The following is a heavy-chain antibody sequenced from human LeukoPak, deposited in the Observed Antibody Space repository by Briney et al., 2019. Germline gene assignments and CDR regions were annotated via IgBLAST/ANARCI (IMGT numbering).Heavy chain of an antibody. CDR3: AKQRSGSFDY. D-gene: IGHD3-10*01. V-gene: IGHV3-23*01. CDR1: GFTFSSYA. J-gene: IGHJ4*02. CDR2: ITSDGGST. Sequence: GGSLRLSCAVSGFTFSSYAMSWVRQAPEKGLEWVSVITSDGGSTHYAASVKGRFTVTRDNSKNTLYLQMNSLRAEDTAVYYCAKQRSGSFDYWGQGTLVTVSS.